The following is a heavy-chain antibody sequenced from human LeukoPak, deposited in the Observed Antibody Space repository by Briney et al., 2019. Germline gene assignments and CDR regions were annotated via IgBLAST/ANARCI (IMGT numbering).Heavy chain of an antibody. Sequence: GGSLRLSCAASGFTFSSYAMNWVRQAPGKGLEWVSAISGSGGSTFYADSVKGRFTISRDNSKNTLYLQINSLRVEDTAVYYCAKSLTGRYNTHPPFDYWGQGTLVSVSS. D-gene: IGHD3-10*01. CDR2: ISGSGGST. CDR3: AKSLTGRYNTHPPFDY. J-gene: IGHJ4*02. CDR1: GFTFSSYA. V-gene: IGHV3-23*01.